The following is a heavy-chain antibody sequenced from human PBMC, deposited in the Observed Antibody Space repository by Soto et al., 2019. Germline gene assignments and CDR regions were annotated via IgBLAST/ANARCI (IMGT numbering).Heavy chain of an antibody. Sequence: EVQLVESGGGLVKPGGSLRLSCAASGFTFSNAWMNWVRQAPGKGLEWVDRIKSKTDGGTTDYAAPVKGRFTISRDDSKNTLYLQMNSLKTEDTAVYYCTTLGEELEQGLDYWGQGTLVTVSS. CDR3: TTLGEELEQGLDY. D-gene: IGHD1-1*01. CDR2: IKSKTDGGTT. J-gene: IGHJ4*02. V-gene: IGHV3-15*07. CDR1: GFTFSNAW.